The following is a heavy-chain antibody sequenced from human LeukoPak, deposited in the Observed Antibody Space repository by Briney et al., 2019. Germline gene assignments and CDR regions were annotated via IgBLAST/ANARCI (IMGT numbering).Heavy chain of an antibody. CDR2: IIPIFGTA. CDR3: ASSAAAGTFDY. CDR1: GGTFSSYA. D-gene: IGHD6-13*01. Sequence: GASVNVSCRASGGTFSSYAISWVRQAPGQGLEWMGGIIPIFGTANYAQKFQGRVTITADESTSTAYMELSSLRSEDTAVYYCASSAAAGTFDYWGQGTLVTVSS. V-gene: IGHV1-69*13. J-gene: IGHJ4*02.